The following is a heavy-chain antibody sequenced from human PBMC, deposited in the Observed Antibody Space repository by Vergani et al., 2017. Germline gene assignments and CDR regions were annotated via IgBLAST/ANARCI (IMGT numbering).Heavy chain of an antibody. V-gene: IGHV1-46*03. CDR2: INPSGGST. CDR3: ARPHGDILPPDPRRLYY. CDR1: EYTFTNYY. Sequence: QVLLVQSGAEVKKPGASVRVSCKTSEYTFTNYYIHWVRQAPGQGLEWMGIINPSGGSTTYAQQFQGRLTMTRDTSTSTVYMDLSNLRSEDTAVYYCARPHGDILPPDPRRLYYWGQGTLVTVSS. J-gene: IGHJ4*02.